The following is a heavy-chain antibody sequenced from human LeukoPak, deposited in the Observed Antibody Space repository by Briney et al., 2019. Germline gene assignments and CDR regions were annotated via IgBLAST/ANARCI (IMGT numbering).Heavy chain of an antibody. J-gene: IGHJ4*02. Sequence: ASVKVSCKASGYTFTGYYMHWVRQAPGQGLEWMGWINPNSGSTNYAQKFQGRVTMTRDTSISTAYMELSRLRSDDTAVYYCARDWDDAVLRYFDWLPRPIYFDYWGQGTLVTVSS. V-gene: IGHV1-2*02. CDR1: GYTFTGYY. D-gene: IGHD3-9*01. CDR3: ARDWDDAVLRYFDWLPRPIYFDY. CDR2: INPNSGST.